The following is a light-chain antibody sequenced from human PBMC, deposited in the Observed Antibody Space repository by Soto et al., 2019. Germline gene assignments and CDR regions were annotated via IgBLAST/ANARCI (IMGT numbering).Light chain of an antibody. Sequence: EIVMTQSPGTLSALPGQSATLPCRASQSVGTNLAWYQQKPGQAPRLLIYGASTRATGIPVRFSGSGSGTEFTLTISSLQSDDFAVYYWQQYNQWSPITFGQGTRLE. CDR2: GAS. CDR1: QSVGTN. J-gene: IGKJ5*01. V-gene: IGKV3-15*01. CDR3: QQYNQWSPIT.